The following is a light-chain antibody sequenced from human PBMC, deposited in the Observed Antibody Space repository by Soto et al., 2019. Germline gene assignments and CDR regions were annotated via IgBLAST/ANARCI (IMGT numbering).Light chain of an antibody. CDR3: AAWDDSLNGL. J-gene: IGLJ2*01. Sequence: QAVLTQPPSASGTHGQRVTISCSGTSSNIGSNTVNWYQQVPGTAPKLLIYSNNQRPSGVPDRFSGSKSGTSASLAISGLHFEDEADYYCAAWDDSLNGLFGGGTKLTVL. CDR2: SNN. V-gene: IGLV1-44*01. CDR1: SSNIGSNT.